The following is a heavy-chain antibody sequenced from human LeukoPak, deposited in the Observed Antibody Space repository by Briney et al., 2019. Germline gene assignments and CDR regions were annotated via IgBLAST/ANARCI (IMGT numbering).Heavy chain of an antibody. V-gene: IGHV4-34*01. CDR2: INHSGGT. CDR3: ARGSDTRGFDY. Sequence: SETLSLTCAVYGGSFSGYYWSWIRQPPGKGLEWIGEINHSGGTNYNPSLKSRVTMSVDTSKNQFSLKLNSVTAADTAVYYCARGSDTRGFDYWGQGTLVTVSS. D-gene: IGHD5-18*01. J-gene: IGHJ4*02. CDR1: GGSFSGYY.